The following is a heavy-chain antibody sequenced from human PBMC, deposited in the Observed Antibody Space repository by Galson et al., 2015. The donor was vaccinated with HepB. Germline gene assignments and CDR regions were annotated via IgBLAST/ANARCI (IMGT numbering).Heavy chain of an antibody. Sequence: CAISGDSVSSKSAAWNWIRQSPSRGLEWLGRTYYRSKLYNDYALSMKSRITINPDTSKNQFSLQLNSVTPEDTAVYYCARGYCPNGLCRGYYYSGLDVWGQGTTVLVSS. CDR3: ARGYCPNGLCRGYYYSGLDV. D-gene: IGHD2-8*01. CDR2: TYYRSKLYN. CDR1: GDSVSSKSAA. J-gene: IGHJ6*02. V-gene: IGHV6-1*01.